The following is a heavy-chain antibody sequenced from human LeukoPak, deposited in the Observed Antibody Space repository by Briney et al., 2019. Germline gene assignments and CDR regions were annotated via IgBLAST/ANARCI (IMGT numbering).Heavy chain of an antibody. CDR3: ARGHSTSNY. CDR1: GFTFSSYA. V-gene: IGHV3-23*01. Sequence: GGSLRLSCAASGFTFSSYAMSWVRQAPGKGLEWVSAISGSGGSTYYTDSVKGRFTISRDNSKNTLYLQMDSLRAEDTALYYCARGHSTSNYWGQGTLVTVSS. CDR2: ISGSGGST. J-gene: IGHJ4*02. D-gene: IGHD6-6*01.